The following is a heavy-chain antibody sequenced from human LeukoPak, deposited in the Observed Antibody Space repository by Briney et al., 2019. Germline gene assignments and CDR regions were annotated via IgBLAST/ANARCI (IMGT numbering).Heavy chain of an antibody. V-gene: IGHV1-3*01. CDR3: ARDPPYGSLFDY. CDR1: GYTFTSYA. J-gene: IGHJ4*02. CDR2: INAGNGNT. D-gene: IGHD4-17*01. Sequence: ASVKVSCKASGYTFTSYAMHWVRQAPGQRLEWMGWINAGNGNTKYSQEFQGRVTITRDTSASTAYMELSSLRSEDTAVYYCARDPPYGSLFDYWGQGTLVTVSS.